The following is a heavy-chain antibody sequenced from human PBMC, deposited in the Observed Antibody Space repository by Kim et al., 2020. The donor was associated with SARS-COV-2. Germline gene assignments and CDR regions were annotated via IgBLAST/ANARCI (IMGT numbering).Heavy chain of an antibody. J-gene: IGHJ4*02. CDR1: GFTFSSYG. V-gene: IGHV3-30*03. CDR3: ARAISHDY. Sequence: GGSLRLSCAASGFTFSSYGMHWVRQAPGKGLEWVAVISYDGSNKYYADSVKGRFTISRDNSKNTLYLQMNSLRAEDTAVYYCARAISHDYWGQGTLVTVSS. CDR2: ISYDGSNK. D-gene: IGHD3-3*01.